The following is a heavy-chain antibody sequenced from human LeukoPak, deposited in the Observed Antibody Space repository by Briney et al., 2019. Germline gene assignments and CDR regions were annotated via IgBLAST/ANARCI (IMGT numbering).Heavy chain of an antibody. V-gene: IGHV4-59*01. D-gene: IGHD5-18*01. CDR2: IYYSGST. J-gene: IGHJ4*02. CDR3: ARDNIDSYGPYFDY. CDR1: GGSISSYY. Sequence: SETLSLTCTVSGGSISSYYWSWIRQPPGKGLEWIGYIYYSGSTNYNPSLKSRVTISVDTFKNQFSLRLSSVTAADTAVYYCARDNIDSYGPYFDYWGQGTLVTVSS.